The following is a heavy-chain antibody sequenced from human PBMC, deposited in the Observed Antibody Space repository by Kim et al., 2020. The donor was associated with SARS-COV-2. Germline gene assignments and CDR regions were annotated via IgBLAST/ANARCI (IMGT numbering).Heavy chain of an antibody. Sequence: GGSLRLSCAASGFTFSSYSMNWVRQAPGKGLEWVSSISSSSIYIYYADSVKGRFTISRDNAKNSLYLQMNSLRAEDTAGDYCARDRVGGRYLTYYYYYM. J-gene: IGHJ6*03. CDR2: ISSSSIYI. CDR3: ARDRVGGRYLTYYYYYM. CDR1: GFTFSSYS. V-gene: IGHV3-21*04. D-gene: IGHD1-26*01.